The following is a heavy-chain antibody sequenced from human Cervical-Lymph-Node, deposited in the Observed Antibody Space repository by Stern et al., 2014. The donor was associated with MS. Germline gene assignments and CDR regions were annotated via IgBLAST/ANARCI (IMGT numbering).Heavy chain of an antibody. D-gene: IGHD6-6*01. CDR1: GYSFTSYY. Sequence: QMQLVQSGAEVKKPGASVKVSCKAAGYSFTSYYIHWVRQAPGQGLEWLGGINPSDESTTYAQKFQGRVTMTRDTPTSTVYMDLNSLGSEDTAVYYCARDRVASRLALGRMTPGAYWGQGTLVTVSS. J-gene: IGHJ4*02. CDR3: ARDRVASRLALGRMTPGAY. V-gene: IGHV1-46*03. CDR2: INPSDEST.